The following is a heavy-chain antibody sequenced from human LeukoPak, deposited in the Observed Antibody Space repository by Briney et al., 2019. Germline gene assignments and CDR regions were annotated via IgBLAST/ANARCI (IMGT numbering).Heavy chain of an antibody. V-gene: IGHV3-9*01. CDR3: AKDRGYCSGGSCYYFDY. Sequence: GGSLRLSCAASGFTFDDYAMHWVRQAPGKGLEWVSGISWNSGSIGYADSVKGRFTISRDNSKNTLYLQMNSLRAEDTAVYYCAKDRGYCSGGSCYYFDYWGQGTLVTVSS. D-gene: IGHD2-15*01. CDR1: GFTFDDYA. J-gene: IGHJ4*02. CDR2: ISWNSGSI.